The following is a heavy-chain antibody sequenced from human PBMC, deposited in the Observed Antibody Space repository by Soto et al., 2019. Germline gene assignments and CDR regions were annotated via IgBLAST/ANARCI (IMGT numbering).Heavy chain of an antibody. CDR2: IYSGGST. D-gene: IGHD5-18*01. J-gene: IGHJ6*02. CDR1: GFTVSSNY. Sequence: GGSLRLSCAASGFTVSSNYMSWVRQAPGKGLEWVSVIYSGGSTYYADSVKGRFTISRDNSKNTLYLQMNSLRAEDTAVYYCARAGYSYGVYYYYGMDVWGQGTTVTVSS. V-gene: IGHV3-53*01. CDR3: ARAGYSYGVYYYYGMDV.